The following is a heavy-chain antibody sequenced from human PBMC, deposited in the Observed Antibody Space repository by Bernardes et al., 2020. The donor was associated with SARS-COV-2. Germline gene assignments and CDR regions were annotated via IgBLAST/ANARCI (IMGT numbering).Heavy chain of an antibody. CDR1: GYHFPSYW. Sequence: GDSLIISCRTSGYHFPSYWIAWVRQMPGKGLEWMGIVYPADSDTSSSPSFQGRVTISADMSTSTAYLQWDSLKTSDTAMYYCARQEPASGIDSWGQGTLVTVSS. V-gene: IGHV5-51*01. CDR3: ARQEPASGIDS. J-gene: IGHJ4*02. CDR2: VYPADSDT. D-gene: IGHD2-2*01.